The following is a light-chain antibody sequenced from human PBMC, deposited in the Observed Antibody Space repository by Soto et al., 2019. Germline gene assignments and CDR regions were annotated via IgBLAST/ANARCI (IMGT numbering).Light chain of an antibody. J-gene: IGKJ2*01. Sequence: EIVLTQSPGTLSLSPGERATLSCRASQSVSSSYLAWYQQKPGQAPRLLIYGASSRATGIPDRFSGSGSATDFTLTISRLEPEDFAVYYCQNYGSSYTFGQGTKADIK. CDR1: QSVSSSY. V-gene: IGKV3-20*01. CDR2: GAS. CDR3: QNYGSSYT.